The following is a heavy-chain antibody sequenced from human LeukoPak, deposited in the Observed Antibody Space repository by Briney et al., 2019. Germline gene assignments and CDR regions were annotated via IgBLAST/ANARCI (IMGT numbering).Heavy chain of an antibody. Sequence: SETLSLTCTVSGGSISSYYWSWIRQPPGEGLEWIGYIYYSGSTNYNPSLKSRVIISVDTSKNQFSLKLSSVTAADTAVYYCARLSPFDAFDIWGQGTMVTVSS. D-gene: IGHD3-16*02. CDR1: GGSISSYY. CDR2: IYYSGST. V-gene: IGHV4-59*01. CDR3: ARLSPFDAFDI. J-gene: IGHJ3*02.